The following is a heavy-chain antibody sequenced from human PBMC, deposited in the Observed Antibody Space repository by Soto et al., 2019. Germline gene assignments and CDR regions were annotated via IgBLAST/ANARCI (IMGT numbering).Heavy chain of an antibody. V-gene: IGHV1-18*04. CDR1: GYTFTSYG. CDR2: ISAYNGNT. CDR3: ARDGPDCGGDCYSLFDY. D-gene: IGHD2-21*02. Sequence: ASVKVSCKASGYTFTSYGISWARQAPGQGLEWMGWISAYNGNTNYAQKLQGRVTMTTDTSTSTAYMELRSLRSDDTAVYYCARDGPDCGGDCYSLFDYWGQGTLVTVSS. J-gene: IGHJ4*02.